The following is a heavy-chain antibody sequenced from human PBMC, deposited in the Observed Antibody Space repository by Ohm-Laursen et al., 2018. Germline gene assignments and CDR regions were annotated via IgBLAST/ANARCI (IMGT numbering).Heavy chain of an antibody. J-gene: IGHJ3*02. D-gene: IGHD4-11*01. CDR2: IYHTGST. CDR3: ARIRENYSPYDAFDI. CDR1: GGSFSNLY. Sequence: SDTLSLTWAVYGGSFSNLYWSWIRQPPGLGLEWIGEIYHTGSTNYSPSLESRVTISLDMSKNQFSLRLRSLTAADTAVYYCARIRENYSPYDAFDIWGPGTMVTVSS. V-gene: IGHV4-34*01.